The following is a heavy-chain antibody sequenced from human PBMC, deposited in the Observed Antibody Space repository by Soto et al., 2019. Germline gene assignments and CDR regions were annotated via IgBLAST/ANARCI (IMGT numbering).Heavy chain of an antibody. J-gene: IGHJ4*02. Sequence: GGSQIISCAASGFTFSNYGMSWVRQAPGKGLEWVSTISGRGGNTYYADSVKGRFTISRDNSRNTLYLQMDSLRVEDSAVYSCAKAGCSGGTCYLYYFDYWGQGAPVTVSS. CDR3: AKAGCSGGTCYLYYFDY. CDR1: GFTFSNYG. CDR2: ISGRGGNT. D-gene: IGHD2-15*01. V-gene: IGHV3-23*01.